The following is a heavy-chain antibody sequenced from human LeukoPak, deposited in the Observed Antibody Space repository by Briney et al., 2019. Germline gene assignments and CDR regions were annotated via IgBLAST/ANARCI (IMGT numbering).Heavy chain of an antibody. CDR3: AGDSSGWSQGTPYYYYGMDV. CDR2: INPSGGST. J-gene: IGHJ6*04. CDR1: GYTFTSYY. V-gene: IGHV1-46*03. Sequence: ASVKVSCKASGYTFTSYYMHGVRQAPGQGVEGVGIINPSGGSTSYAQKFQGRVTMTRDTSTSTVYMELRSLRSEDTAVYYCAGDSSGWSQGTPYYYYGMDVWGKGTTVTVSS. D-gene: IGHD6-19*01.